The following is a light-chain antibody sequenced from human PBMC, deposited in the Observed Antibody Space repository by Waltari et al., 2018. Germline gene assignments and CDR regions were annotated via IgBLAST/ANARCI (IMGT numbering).Light chain of an antibody. Sequence: EIVMTQSPATLSVSPGERATLSCRASQSVGSNLAWYQQNPGQAPRLLIYGASTRATGIPARFSGDGSGTEFTLTISSLQSEDFAVYYCQQYNNWPPFTFGPGTKVDIK. CDR2: GAS. CDR3: QQYNNWPPFT. CDR1: QSVGSN. J-gene: IGKJ3*01. V-gene: IGKV3-15*01.